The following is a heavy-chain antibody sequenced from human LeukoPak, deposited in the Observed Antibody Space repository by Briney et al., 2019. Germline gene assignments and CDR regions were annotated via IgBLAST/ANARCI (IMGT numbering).Heavy chain of an antibody. J-gene: IGHJ4*02. V-gene: IGHV4-61*01. CDR3: ARAETAAGRFPKPHYFDY. CDR2: IYYSGST. CDR1: GGSVSSGSYY. Sequence: SETLSLTCTVSGGSVSSGSYYWSWIRQPPGKGLEWIGYIYYSGSTNYNPSLKSRVTISVDTSKNQFSLKLSSVTAADTAVYYCARAETAAGRFPKPHYFDYWGQGTLVTVSS. D-gene: IGHD6-13*01.